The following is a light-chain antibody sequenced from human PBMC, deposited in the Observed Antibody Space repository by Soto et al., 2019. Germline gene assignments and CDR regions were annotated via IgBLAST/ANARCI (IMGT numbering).Light chain of an antibody. J-gene: IGKJ1*01. CDR1: QSLSTY. V-gene: IGKV3-11*01. CDR3: QQRFNWPRT. CDR2: DAF. Sequence: EIVLTQSPATLSLSPGERATLSCRASQSLSTYLAWYKKRPGQAPRLLIYDAFNRATGIPARFSGSGSGTDFTLTISSLEPEDFAVYYCQQRFNWPRTFGQGTKVDIK.